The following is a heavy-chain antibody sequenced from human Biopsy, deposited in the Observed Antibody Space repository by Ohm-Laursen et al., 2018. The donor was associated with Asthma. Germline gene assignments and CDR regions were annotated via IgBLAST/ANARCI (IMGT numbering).Heavy chain of an antibody. Sequence: SLRLSCAASGFIFGDFDMHWVRQGPGKGPEWVALISYDGRETGYVDSVKGRFTISRDNFRNTVHLQMSSLRPEDSAVYYCTRDRFYNSVTSESFYYGVDVWGQGTTVTVSS. CDR3: TRDRFYNSVTSESFYYGVDV. J-gene: IGHJ6*02. D-gene: IGHD2-21*02. V-gene: IGHV3-30*03. CDR1: GFIFGDFD. CDR2: ISYDGRET.